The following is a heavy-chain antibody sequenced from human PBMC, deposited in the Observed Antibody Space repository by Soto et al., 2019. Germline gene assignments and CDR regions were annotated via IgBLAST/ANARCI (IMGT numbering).Heavy chain of an antibody. V-gene: IGHV3-53*01. D-gene: IGHD3-22*01. Sequence: GGSLRLSCAASGFTVSSSYMSWVRQAPGKGLEWVSVIYSGGNTYYADSVKGRFTISRDNSKNTLYLQMNSLRAEDTAVYYCARDHYYDSSGYYSFWHWYFDLWGRGTLVTVSS. CDR2: IYSGGNT. J-gene: IGHJ2*01. CDR3: ARDHYYDSSGYYSFWHWYFDL. CDR1: GFTVSSSY.